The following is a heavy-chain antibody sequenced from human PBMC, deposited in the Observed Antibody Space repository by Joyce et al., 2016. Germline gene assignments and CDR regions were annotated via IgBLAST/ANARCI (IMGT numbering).Heavy chain of an antibody. CDR1: GFTFSSYW. Sequence: EEQLVESGGGLVQPGGSPRLSCAASGFTFSSYWRSWVRQAAGKGLEWVANIKQEGREKDYVDSVKGRFTISRDNAKNSLYLQMNSLRAEDTAVYYCATVRDYYGSGSQPLDYWGQGTLVTVSS. V-gene: IGHV3-7*01. J-gene: IGHJ4*02. CDR3: ATVRDYYGSGSQPLDY. D-gene: IGHD3-10*01. CDR2: IKQEGREK.